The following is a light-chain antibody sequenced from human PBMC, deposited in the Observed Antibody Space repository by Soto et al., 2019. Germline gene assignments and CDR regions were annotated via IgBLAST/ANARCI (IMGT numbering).Light chain of an antibody. V-gene: IGLV2-11*01. CDR3: CSYSQVV. CDR2: DVS. CDR1: SSDVGGYNY. Sequence: QSALTQPRSVSGSPGQSVTISCTGTSSDVGGYNYVSWYQQHPGKAPKLMIYDVSKRPSGVPDRFSGSKSGNTASLTISGLQAEDEADYYCCSYSQVVFGGGTKLTVL. J-gene: IGLJ2*01.